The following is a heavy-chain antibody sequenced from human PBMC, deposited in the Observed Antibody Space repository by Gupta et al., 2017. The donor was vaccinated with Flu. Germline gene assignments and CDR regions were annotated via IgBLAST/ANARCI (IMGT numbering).Heavy chain of an antibody. CDR3: ARESGVRLGSGHYRVFDYFDY. J-gene: IGHJ4*02. CDR2: IYTSGST. Sequence: REWIGRIYTSGSTNYNPSLKSRVTISVDTSKNQFSLKLSSVTAADTAVYYCARESGVRLGSGHYRVFDYFDYWGQGTLVTVSS. D-gene: IGHD3-3*01. V-gene: IGHV4-61*02.